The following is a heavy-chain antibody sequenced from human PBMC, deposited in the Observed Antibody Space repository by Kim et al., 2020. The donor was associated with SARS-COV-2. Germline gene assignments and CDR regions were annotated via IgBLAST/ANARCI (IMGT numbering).Heavy chain of an antibody. J-gene: IGHJ5*02. Sequence: GGSLRLSCAASAFTFSGFDMHWVRQAPGKGLEWVGRMRSKADSYATSYAASVEGRLTVSRDDSKNTAYLQMNSLKTEDTAVYYCASPTGASAWGQGTLVTVSS. CDR3: ASPTGASA. V-gene: IGHV3-73*01. CDR2: MRSKADSYAT. CDR1: AFTFSGFD.